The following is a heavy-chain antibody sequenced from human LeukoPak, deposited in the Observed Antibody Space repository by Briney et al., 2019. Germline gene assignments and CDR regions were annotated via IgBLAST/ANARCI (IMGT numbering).Heavy chain of an antibody. CDR1: GFTFSSYA. Sequence: GGSLRLSCAASGFTFSSYAMSWVRQAPGKGLEWVSAISGSGGSTYYADSVKGRFTISRDNSKNTLYMQMNSLRAEDTAVYYYAKDRDSSNWLKVFDYWGQGTLVTVSS. CDR3: AKDRDSSNWLKVFDY. J-gene: IGHJ4*02. V-gene: IGHV3-23*01. CDR2: ISGSGGST. D-gene: IGHD6-13*01.